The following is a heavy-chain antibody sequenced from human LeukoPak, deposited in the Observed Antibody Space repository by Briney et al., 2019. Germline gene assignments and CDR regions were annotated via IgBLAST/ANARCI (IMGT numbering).Heavy chain of an antibody. Sequence: GSLRLSCAASGFRFSSYWMSWVRQSPGKGLEWIGEIYHSGSTNYNPSLKSRVTISVDTSKNQFSLKLSSVTAADTAVYYCARAGHGRESFRLWFDPWGQGTLVTVSS. CDR3: ARAGHGRESFRLWFDP. CDR1: GFRFSSYW. V-gene: IGHV4-4*02. D-gene: IGHD2-8*01. J-gene: IGHJ5*02. CDR2: IYHSGST.